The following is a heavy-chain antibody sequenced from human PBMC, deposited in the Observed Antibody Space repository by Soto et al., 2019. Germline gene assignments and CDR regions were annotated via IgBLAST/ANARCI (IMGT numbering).Heavy chain of an antibody. CDR3: ARPRCGGDCYSREPWSSLDY. D-gene: IGHD2-21*02. V-gene: IGHV1-69*13. J-gene: IGHJ4*02. CDR1: GGTFSSYA. Sequence: ASVKVSCKASGGTFSSYAISWVRQAPGQGLEWMGGIIPIFGTANYAQKFQGRVTITADESTSTAYMELSSLRSEDTAVYYCARPRCGGDCYSREPWSSLDYWGQGTLVTVSS. CDR2: IIPIFGTA.